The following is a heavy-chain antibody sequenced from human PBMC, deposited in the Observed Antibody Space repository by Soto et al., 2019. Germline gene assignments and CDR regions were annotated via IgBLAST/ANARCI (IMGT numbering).Heavy chain of an antibody. V-gene: IGHV1-2*02. CDR2: ITPNGGGT. Sequence: QVQLVQSGAEVKKPGASVTVSCKASGYTFSDYYLHWVRQAPGQGPEWMGWITPNGGGTKYGQKFRGRVTMTRDTSVRTAFMELNSLKSDDPAVYYCARESGVATATLDYYYFYMDVWGKGTTVTVSS. J-gene: IGHJ6*03. CDR1: GYTFSDYY. CDR3: ARESGVATATLDYYYFYMDV. D-gene: IGHD5-12*01.